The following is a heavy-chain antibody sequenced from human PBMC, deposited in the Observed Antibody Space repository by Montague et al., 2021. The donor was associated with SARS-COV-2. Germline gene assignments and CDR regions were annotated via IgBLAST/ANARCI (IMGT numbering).Heavy chain of an antibody. CDR1: GDSITTYY. CDR3: ARHGGNTGPYFDY. CDR2: IYYTGTT. D-gene: IGHD4-23*01. V-gene: IGHV4-59*08. Sequence: SETLSLTCSVSGDSITTYYWSWIRQSPGRGLEWIGHIYYTGTTKYNPSLKSRVTIPVDTSRGQFSLKLKSVTAADTAVYFCARHGGNTGPYFDYWGRGTLVTVSS. J-gene: IGHJ4*02.